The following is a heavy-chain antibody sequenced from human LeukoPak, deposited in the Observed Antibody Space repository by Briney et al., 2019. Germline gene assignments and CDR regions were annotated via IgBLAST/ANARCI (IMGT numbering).Heavy chain of an antibody. D-gene: IGHD3-22*01. V-gene: IGHV1-69*06. CDR3: ATAYYDSSGFDY. J-gene: IGHJ4*02. Sequence: SVKVSCKTSGGTFRTYPISWVRQAPGQGPEWMGGIIPIFGATNYAQKFQGRVTMTEDTSTDTAYMELSSLRSEDTAVYYCATAYYDSSGFDYWGQGTLVTVSS. CDR2: IIPIFGAT. CDR1: GGTFRTYP.